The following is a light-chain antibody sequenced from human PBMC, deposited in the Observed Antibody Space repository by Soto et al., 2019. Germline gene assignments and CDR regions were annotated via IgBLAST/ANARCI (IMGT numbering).Light chain of an antibody. CDR2: ATS. V-gene: IGKV3-20*01. CDR1: QSVSSNY. CDR3: QQYGDYNSPRYS. J-gene: IGKJ2*03. Sequence: EIVLTQSPGTLSLSPGDRVTLSCRASQSVSSNYLAWYQQKPGQAPRLLIYATSSRVTGIPDRFSGSGSGTDFTLTISRLETEDFAMYYCQQYGDYNSPRYSFGQGTRLEI.